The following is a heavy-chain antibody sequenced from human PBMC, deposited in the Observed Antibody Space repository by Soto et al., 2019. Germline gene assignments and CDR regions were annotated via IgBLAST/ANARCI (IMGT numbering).Heavy chain of an antibody. D-gene: IGHD3-16*01. J-gene: IGHJ4*02. CDR3: ARTNYDYIWGRRTLGLVF. Sequence: ASVKVSCKASGYTFTSYGISWVRQAPGQGLEWMGWISAYNGNTNYAQKLQGRVTMTTDTSTSTAYMELRSLRSDDTAVYYCARTNYDYIWGRRTLGLVFWGKGTRNTGSS. V-gene: IGHV1-18*01. CDR2: ISAYNGNT. CDR1: GYTFTSYG.